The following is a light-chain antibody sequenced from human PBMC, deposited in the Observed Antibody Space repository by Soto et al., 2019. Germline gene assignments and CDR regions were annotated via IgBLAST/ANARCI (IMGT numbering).Light chain of an antibody. V-gene: IGLV1-40*01. Sequence: QSVLTQPPSVSGAPGQRVTISCTGSSSNIGAGYDVHWYQQLPGTAPKLLIYGNSNRPSGVPDRFSGSKSDTSASLAITGLPAEDEADYYCQSYDSSLSGSVFGGGTKLTVL. J-gene: IGLJ3*02. CDR2: GNS. CDR3: QSYDSSLSGSV. CDR1: SSNIGAGYD.